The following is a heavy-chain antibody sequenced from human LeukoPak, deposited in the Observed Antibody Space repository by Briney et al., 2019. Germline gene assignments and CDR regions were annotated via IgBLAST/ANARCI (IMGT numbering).Heavy chain of an antibody. V-gene: IGHV4-59*12. J-gene: IGHJ4*02. D-gene: IGHD3-10*01. CDR3: ARDAAYYYGSGSYRNGIDY. CDR1: GGSISSYY. Sequence: SETLSLTCTVSGGSISSYYWSWIRQPPGKGLEWIGYIYYSGSTNYNPSLKSRVTMSVDTSKNQFSLKLSSVTAADTAVYYCARDAAYYYGSGSYRNGIDYWGQGSLVTVSS. CDR2: IYYSGST.